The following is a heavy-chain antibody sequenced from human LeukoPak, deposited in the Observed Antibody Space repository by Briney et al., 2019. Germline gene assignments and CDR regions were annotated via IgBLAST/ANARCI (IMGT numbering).Heavy chain of an antibody. V-gene: IGHV3-33*08. J-gene: IGHJ4*02. D-gene: IGHD3-10*01. CDR3: ARDLDYTSGSRRGLMGN. CDR2: IWYDESHK. Sequence: PGRSLRLSCAASGFTLDDYAMLWVRQAPGKGLEWLTVIWYDESHKFYADSVKGRFTISKDNSKNTVYLEMNSLRAEDTATYYCARDLDYTSGSRRGLMGNWGQGTLVTVSS. CDR1: GFTLDDYA.